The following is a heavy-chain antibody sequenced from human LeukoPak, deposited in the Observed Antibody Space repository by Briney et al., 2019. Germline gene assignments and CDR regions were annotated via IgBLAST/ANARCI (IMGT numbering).Heavy chain of an antibody. D-gene: IGHD3-9*01. CDR3: ARVSWFPGSSYYYMDV. CDR1: GGSITSYY. CDR2: IYYSGST. Sequence: SETLSLTCTVSGGSITSYYWSWIRQPPGKGLEWIGYIYYSGSTNYNPSLKSRVTISVDTSKTQFSLKLSSVTAADTAVYYCARVSWFPGSSYYYMDVWDRGTTVTVSS. V-gene: IGHV4-59*01. J-gene: IGHJ6*03.